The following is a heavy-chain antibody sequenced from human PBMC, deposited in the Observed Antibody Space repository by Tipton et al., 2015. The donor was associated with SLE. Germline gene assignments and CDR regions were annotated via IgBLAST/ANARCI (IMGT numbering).Heavy chain of an antibody. CDR1: GGSISSTNYF. V-gene: IGHV4-61*02. D-gene: IGHD4-17*01. Sequence: TLSLTCTVSGGSISSTNYFWNWIRQPAGKTLEWIGRIYAWGPTDYNPSLRSRVAMSLDTSKNQFSLRRDSVTAADTAVYYCARYADDYGDNAHALDIWGQGTMVIVSS. J-gene: IGHJ3*02. CDR2: IYAWGPT. CDR3: ARYADDYGDNAHALDI.